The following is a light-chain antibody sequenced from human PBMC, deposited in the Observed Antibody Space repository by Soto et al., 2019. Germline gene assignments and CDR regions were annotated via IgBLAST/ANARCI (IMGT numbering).Light chain of an antibody. CDR3: QQHSHWPPWT. Sequence: EIVLTQSPATLSLSPGERATLSCRASQSVSSYLAWYQQKPDQAPRLLIYGSYTRATAIPARFSGSGSGTDFTLTISSLEPEDFAVYYCQQHSHWPPWTFGQGTKVDIK. CDR2: GSY. V-gene: IGKV3-11*01. J-gene: IGKJ1*01. CDR1: QSVSSY.